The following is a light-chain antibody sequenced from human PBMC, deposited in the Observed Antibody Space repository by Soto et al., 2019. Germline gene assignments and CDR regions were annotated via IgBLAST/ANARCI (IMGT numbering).Light chain of an antibody. CDR2: GSS. J-gene: IGKJ1*01. V-gene: IGKV3-15*01. CDR3: QQYNDNWPT. CDR1: QSVRTN. Sequence: EIVMTQSPATLSVSPGERATLSCRASQSVRTNLARYQHRPGQSPRLLIYGSSNRATGFPARFSGSGSGTEFTLTINGLQSEDFAVYYCQQYNDNWPTFGQGTKVEVK.